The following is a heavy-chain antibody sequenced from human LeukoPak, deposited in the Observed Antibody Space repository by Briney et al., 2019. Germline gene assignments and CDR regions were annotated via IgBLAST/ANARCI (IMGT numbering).Heavy chain of an antibody. CDR3: ARDRDLNWSAGSYFDY. Sequence: EASVKVSCKASGYTFTGYYMHCVRQPPGQGVEWMGWINPNSGGTIYAQKFPGRVTITRDTSISTAYMELSRLRSDDTAVYYCARDRDLNWSAGSYFDYWGQGTLVTASS. CDR1: GYTFTGYY. J-gene: IGHJ4*02. D-gene: IGHD1-1*01. CDR2: INPNSGGT. V-gene: IGHV1-2*02.